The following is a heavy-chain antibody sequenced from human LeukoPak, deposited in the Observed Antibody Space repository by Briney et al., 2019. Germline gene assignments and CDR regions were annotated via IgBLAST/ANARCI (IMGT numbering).Heavy chain of an antibody. V-gene: IGHV3-23*01. D-gene: IGHD2-21*02. Sequence: GGSLRLSCAASGFTFYTYAMNWVRQAPGKGLQWVAAISGSGGTTYYADSVKGRFTISRDNSKNTVYLQLSSLRAEDTAVYYCAKDPSDFLVDCWGQGTLVTVSS. CDR2: ISGSGGTT. CDR3: AKDPSDFLVDC. J-gene: IGHJ4*02. CDR1: GFTFYTYA.